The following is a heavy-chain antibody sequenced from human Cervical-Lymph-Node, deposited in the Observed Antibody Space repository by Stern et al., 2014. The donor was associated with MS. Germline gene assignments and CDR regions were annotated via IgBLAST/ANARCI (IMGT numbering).Heavy chain of an antibody. Sequence: EVQLLESGPEVKRPGESLKISCQASGYTFTSYWIGWVRQMPGKGLEWSGYIFPGGSDIGHSPSFRGQATISADKPSSTAYLQWNNLKASATAIYYCARQRYFDYWGQGTLVTVSS. CDR1: GYTFTSYW. CDR2: IFPGGSDI. J-gene: IGHJ4*02. CDR3: ARQRYFDY. V-gene: IGHV5-51*01.